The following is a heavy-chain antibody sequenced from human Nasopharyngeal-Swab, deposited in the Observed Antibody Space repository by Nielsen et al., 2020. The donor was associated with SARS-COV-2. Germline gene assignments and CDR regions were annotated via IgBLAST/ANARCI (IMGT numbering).Heavy chain of an antibody. CDR3: ARVTVVSDWYFDL. J-gene: IGHJ2*01. D-gene: IGHD4-23*01. Sequence: SETLSLTCAVYGGSFSGYYWSWIRQPPGKGLEWIGEINHSGSTNYNPSLKSRVTISVDTSKNQFSLKLSSVTAADTAVYYCARVTVVSDWYFDLWGRGTLVTVSS. V-gene: IGHV4-34*01. CDR1: GGSFSGYY. CDR2: INHSGST.